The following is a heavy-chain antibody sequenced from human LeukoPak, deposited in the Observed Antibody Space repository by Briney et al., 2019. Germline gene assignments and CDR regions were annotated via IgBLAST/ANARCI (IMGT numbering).Heavy chain of an antibody. CDR1: GGSISTYY. V-gene: IGHV4-59*01. Sequence: SEILSLTSTVSGGSISTYYWSWIRQPPGKGLEWIAYIDYRGSTTYNPSLRSRVTISVDTSRNQFSPKLSSVTAADTAVYYCARSRSGYSYDHAAFEIWGQGTMVTVSS. CDR2: IDYRGST. J-gene: IGHJ3*02. D-gene: IGHD5-18*01. CDR3: ARSRSGYSYDHAAFEI.